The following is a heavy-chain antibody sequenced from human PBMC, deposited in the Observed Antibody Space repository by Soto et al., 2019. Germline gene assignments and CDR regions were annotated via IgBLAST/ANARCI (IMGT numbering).Heavy chain of an antibody. D-gene: IGHD3-9*01. CDR2: ISWNSGSI. CDR1: GFTFDDYA. J-gene: IGHJ6*02. V-gene: IGHV3-9*01. Sequence: SLRLSCAASGFTFDDYAMHWVRQAPGKGLEWVSGISWNSGSIGYADSVKGRFTISRDNAKNSLYLQMNSLRAEDTALYYCAKDSSDNGMDVWGQGTTVTVSS. CDR3: AKDSSDNGMDV.